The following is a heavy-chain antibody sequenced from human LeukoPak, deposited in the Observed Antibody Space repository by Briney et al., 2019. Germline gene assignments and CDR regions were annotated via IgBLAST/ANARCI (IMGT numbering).Heavy chain of an antibody. CDR1: GFTFSSYA. Sequence: GASLGLSCAASGFTFSSYAMSWVRQAPGKGLGWVSAISGSGGSTYYADSVKGRFTISRDNSKNTLYLQMNSLRAEDTAVYYCAKDVLLFDYWGQGTLVTVSS. J-gene: IGHJ4*02. D-gene: IGHD2-8*01. CDR2: ISGSGGST. CDR3: AKDVLLFDY. V-gene: IGHV3-23*01.